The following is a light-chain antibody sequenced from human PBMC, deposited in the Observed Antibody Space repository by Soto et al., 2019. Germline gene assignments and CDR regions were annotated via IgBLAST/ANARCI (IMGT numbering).Light chain of an antibody. CDR1: SSDIGYYNY. V-gene: IGLV2-14*01. Sequence: QSVLTQPASVSGSPGQSITISCTGTSSDIGYYNYVSWYQQHPGKVPKLIIFEVSNRPSGISYRFSGSKSGDMASLTISGLQAEDEADYYCISNTISMTYVFGTGTKLTVL. J-gene: IGLJ1*01. CDR2: EVS. CDR3: ISNTISMTYV.